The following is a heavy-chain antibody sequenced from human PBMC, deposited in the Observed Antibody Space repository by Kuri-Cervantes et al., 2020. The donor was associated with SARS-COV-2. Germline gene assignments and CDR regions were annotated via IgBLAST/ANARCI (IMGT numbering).Heavy chain of an antibody. D-gene: IGHD5-24*01. CDR1: GVSINSRNYR. V-gene: IGHV4-39*01. Sequence: SETLSLTCTVSGVSINSRNYRWGWIRPPQGKGLEWIGNIHYSGSTYYNPSLKSRVIISVDMSKDQFSMNLSSVTAADTAVYFCARLESGHNWVLGVGCGFFDYWGQGLPVTVSS. CDR2: IHYSGST. CDR3: ARLESGHNWVLGVGCGFFDY. J-gene: IGHJ4*02.